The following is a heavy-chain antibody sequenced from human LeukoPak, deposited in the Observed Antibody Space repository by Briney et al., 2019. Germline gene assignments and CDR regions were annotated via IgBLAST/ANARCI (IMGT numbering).Heavy chain of an antibody. J-gene: IGHJ4*02. Sequence: PSETLSLTCTVSGGPISSYYWSWIRQPPGKGLEWIGYIYYSGSTNYNPSLKSRVTISVDTSKNQFSLKLSSVTAADTAVYYCARHRGEDSSSWYKVYYWGQGSLVTVSS. CDR2: IYYSGST. V-gene: IGHV4-59*08. CDR3: ARHRGEDSSSWYKVYY. D-gene: IGHD6-13*01. CDR1: GGPISSYY.